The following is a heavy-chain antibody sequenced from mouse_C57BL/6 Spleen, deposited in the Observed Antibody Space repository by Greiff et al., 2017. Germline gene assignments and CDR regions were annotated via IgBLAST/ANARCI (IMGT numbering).Heavy chain of an antibody. V-gene: IGHV1-82*01. CDR3: ARSLYYDYDPYALDY. CDR2: IYPGDGDT. CDR1: GYAFSSSW. J-gene: IGHJ4*01. D-gene: IGHD2-4*01. Sequence: QVQLKESGPELVKPGASVKISCKASGYAFSSSWMNWVKQRPGKGLEWIGRIYPGDGDTNYNGKFKGKATLTADKSSSTAYMQLSSLTSEDSAVYFCARSLYYDYDPYALDYWGQGTSVTVSS.